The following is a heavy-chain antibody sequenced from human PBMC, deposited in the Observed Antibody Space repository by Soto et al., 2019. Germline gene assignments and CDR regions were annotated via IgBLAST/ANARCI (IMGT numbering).Heavy chain of an antibody. J-gene: IGHJ4*02. D-gene: IGHD1-26*01. V-gene: IGHV1-69*02. Sequence: SSVQVACKASGDTFSIYTISWERKAPGQGLEWMGRIIPILGIANYAQKFQGRVTITADKSTSTAYMELSSLRSEDTAVYYCASIVGATPYYFDYWGQGTLVTVSS. CDR3: ASIVGATPYYFDY. CDR1: GDTFSIYT. CDR2: IIPILGIA.